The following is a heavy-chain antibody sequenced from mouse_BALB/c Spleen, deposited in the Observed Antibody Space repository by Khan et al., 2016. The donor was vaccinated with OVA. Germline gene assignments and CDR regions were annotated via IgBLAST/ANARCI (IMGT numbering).Heavy chain of an antibody. D-gene: IGHD4-1*01. Sequence: EVQLQQSGAELVKPGASVKLSCTASGFNIKDTHMHWVKQRPEQGLEWIGRIDPANDNSKYDPRFQGKATITADTSSNTAYLHLSSLTSEDTAVYYCAPAGTGDYFDYWGQGNTLTVSS. J-gene: IGHJ2*01. CDR2: IDPANDNS. CDR3: APAGTGDYFDY. V-gene: IGHV14-3*02. CDR1: GFNIKDTH.